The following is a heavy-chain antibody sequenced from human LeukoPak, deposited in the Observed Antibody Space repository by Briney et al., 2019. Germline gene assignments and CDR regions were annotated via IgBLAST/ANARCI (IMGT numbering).Heavy chain of an antibody. CDR3: ARVPKRFPDRYYDSSGYYPLGDY. CDR1: GGSISSSSYY. Sequence: PSETLSLTCTVSGGSISSSSYYRGWVRQPPGKGLEWIGSIYYSGSTYYNPSLKSRVTISVDTSKNQFSLKLSSVTAADTAVYYCARVPKRFPDRYYDSSGYYPLGDYWGQGTLVTVSS. CDR2: IYYSGST. J-gene: IGHJ4*02. D-gene: IGHD3-22*01. V-gene: IGHV4-39*07.